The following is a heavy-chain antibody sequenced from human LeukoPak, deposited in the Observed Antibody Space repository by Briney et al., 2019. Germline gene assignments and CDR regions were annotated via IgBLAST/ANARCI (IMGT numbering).Heavy chain of an antibody. Sequence: GGSLRLSCAASGFTFSSYWMTWVRQAPGKGLEWVANIKQDGSEKYYVDSVKGRFTISRDNAKNTLYPQMNSLRAEDTAVYYCARGGVTGAWDYWGQGILVTLSS. CDR3: ARGGVTGAWDY. J-gene: IGHJ4*02. CDR2: IKQDGSEK. D-gene: IGHD1-26*01. CDR1: GFTFSSYW. V-gene: IGHV3-7*02.